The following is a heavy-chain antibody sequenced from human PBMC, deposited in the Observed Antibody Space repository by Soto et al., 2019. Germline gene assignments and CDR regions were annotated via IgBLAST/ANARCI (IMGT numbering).Heavy chain of an antibody. CDR1: GGSISSGSYY. D-gene: IGHD3-9*01. J-gene: IGHJ6*02. V-gene: IGHV4-61*01. Sequence: SETLSLTCTVSGGSISSGSYYWSWIRQPPGKGLEWIGYIYYSGSTNYNPSLKSRVTISVDTSQNQFSLKLSSVTAADPAVFYCARAYYDILTGPYGMDVWGQGTSVTVSS. CDR2: IYYSGST. CDR3: ARAYYDILTGPYGMDV.